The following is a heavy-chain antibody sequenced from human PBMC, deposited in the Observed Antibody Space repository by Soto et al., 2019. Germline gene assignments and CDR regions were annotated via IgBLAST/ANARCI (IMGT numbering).Heavy chain of an antibody. V-gene: IGHV3-48*03. CDR1: GFTFSSSE. J-gene: IGHJ3*01. D-gene: IGHD1-26*01. Sequence: EVQLVESGGGLVQPGGSLRLSCAVSGFTFSSSEMYWVRQAPGKGLEWISYIHPSGQPIFYAASVKGRFTISRDNANNSLLMQMNSLRADDTAVYYCARRASRWGQGTMVTVSS. CDR2: IHPSGQPI. CDR3: ARRASR.